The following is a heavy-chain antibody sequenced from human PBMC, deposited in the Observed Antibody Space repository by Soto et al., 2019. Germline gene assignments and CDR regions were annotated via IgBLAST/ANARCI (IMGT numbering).Heavy chain of an antibody. CDR1: GGSISGINW. V-gene: IGHV4-4*02. J-gene: IGHJ6*02. Sequence: QVQLQESGPGLVKPSGTLSLTCVVSGGSISGINWWYWVRQPPGKGLEWIGEIYHSGRTHYNPSPXSRGTISVDKSQNQFSLKLSSVTAADTAVYYCARFGGGMDVWGQGTTVTVSS. CDR3: ARFGGGMDV. D-gene: IGHD3-10*01. CDR2: IYHSGRT.